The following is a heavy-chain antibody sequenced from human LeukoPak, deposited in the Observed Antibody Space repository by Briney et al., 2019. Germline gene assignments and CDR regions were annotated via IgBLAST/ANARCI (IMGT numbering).Heavy chain of an antibody. CDR2: IRHDGSIK. D-gene: IGHD3-16*01. CDR3: AKDSLADIDY. CDR1: GFIFSNYG. Sequence: GGSLRLSCAASGFIFSNYGRYWVRQAPGKGLEWVAFIRHDGSIKNYADAVKGRSTISRDNSKNTLYLQMNSLRAEDTAVYYCAKDSLADIDYWGQGTLVTVSS. J-gene: IGHJ4*02. V-gene: IGHV3-30*02.